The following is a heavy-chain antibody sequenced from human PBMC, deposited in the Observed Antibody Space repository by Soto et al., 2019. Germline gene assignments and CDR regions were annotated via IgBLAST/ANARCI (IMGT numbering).Heavy chain of an antibody. D-gene: IGHD6-13*01. CDR3: ARDGPSRSRYYFDY. CDR1: GFTVSSHY. CDR2: IYGAAST. J-gene: IGHJ4*02. Sequence: EVQLVASGGGLVQPGGSLRLSCAASGFTVSSHYMNLVRPAPGKGLEWVSIIYGAASTYYADSVKGRFTISRDNSKNTPYLQMNSRGADDTAVDYCARDGPSRSRYYFDYWGQGTLVTVAS. V-gene: IGHV3-66*01.